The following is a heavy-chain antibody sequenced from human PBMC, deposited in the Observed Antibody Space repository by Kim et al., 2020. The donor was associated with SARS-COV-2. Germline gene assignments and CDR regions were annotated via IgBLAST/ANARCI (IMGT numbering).Heavy chain of an antibody. CDR2: ISYDGSNK. V-gene: IGHV3-30*18. CDR3: AKDSGYSGYDFLYY. Sequence: GWSLRLSCAASGFTFSSYGMHWVRQAPGKGLEWVAVISYDGSNKYYADSVKGRFTISRDNSKNTLYLQMNSLRAEDTAVYYCAKDSGYSGYDFLYYWGQGTLVTVSS. CDR1: GFTFSSYG. J-gene: IGHJ4*02. D-gene: IGHD5-12*01.